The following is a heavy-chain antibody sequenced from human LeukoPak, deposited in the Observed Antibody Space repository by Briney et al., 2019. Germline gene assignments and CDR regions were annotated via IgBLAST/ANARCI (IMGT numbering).Heavy chain of an antibody. CDR1: GFTVSSNY. V-gene: IGHV3-53*01. Sequence: PGGSLRLSCAASGFTVSSNYMTWVRQAPGKGLEWVSVIYSDGSTYYAVSVKGRFTISRDSSKNTLYLQMNSLRAEDTAVYYCARAPQVSCWGQGALVTVSS. CDR3: ARAPQVSC. D-gene: IGHD1-14*01. J-gene: IGHJ4*02. CDR2: IYSDGST.